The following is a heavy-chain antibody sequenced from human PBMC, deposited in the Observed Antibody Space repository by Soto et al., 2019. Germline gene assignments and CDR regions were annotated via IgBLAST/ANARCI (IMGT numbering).Heavy chain of an antibody. Sequence: QVQLVQSGAEVKKPGASVKVSCKASGYTFTSYDINWVRQATGQGLEWMGWMNPNSGNTGYAQKFQGRVTMTRNTSISTAYMELSSLRSEDTAVYYCAIAEGLYTAMGSDYYGMDVWGQGTTVTVSS. D-gene: IGHD5-18*01. CDR2: MNPNSGNT. CDR1: GYTFTSYD. J-gene: IGHJ6*02. CDR3: AIAEGLYTAMGSDYYGMDV. V-gene: IGHV1-8*01.